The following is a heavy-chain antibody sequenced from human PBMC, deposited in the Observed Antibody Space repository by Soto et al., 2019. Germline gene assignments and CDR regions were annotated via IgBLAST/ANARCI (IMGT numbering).Heavy chain of an antibody. CDR2: ISGSGGST. J-gene: IGHJ4*02. V-gene: IGHV3-23*01. CDR3: ALSSSWEVGSTRVVDD. D-gene: IGHD1-26*01. CDR1: GFTFSSYA. Sequence: EVQLLESGGGLVQPGGSMRLSCAASGFTFSSYAMSWVRQAPGKGLEWVSAISGSGGSTYHADSVKGRFTISRDNSKSTLYLQMNSLRADDTAVDYCALSSSWEVGSTRVVDDWGQGTLVTVAS.